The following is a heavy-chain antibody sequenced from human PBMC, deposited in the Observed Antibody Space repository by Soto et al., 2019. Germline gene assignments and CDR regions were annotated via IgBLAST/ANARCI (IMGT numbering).Heavy chain of an antibody. CDR1: GGSISSYY. CDR2: IYYSGST. V-gene: IGHV4-59*08. Sequence: ASETLSLTCTVSGGSISSYYWSWIRQPPGKGLEWIGYIYYSGSTNYNPSLKSRVTISVDTSKNQFSLKLSSVTAADTAVYYCARGGSDFWSGYYLYWGQGTLVTVSS. D-gene: IGHD3-3*01. CDR3: ARGGSDFWSGYYLY. J-gene: IGHJ4*02.